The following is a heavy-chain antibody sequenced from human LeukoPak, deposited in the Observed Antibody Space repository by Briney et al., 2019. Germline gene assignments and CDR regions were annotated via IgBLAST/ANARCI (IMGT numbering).Heavy chain of an antibody. Sequence: GGSLRLSCAASGFTVSSNYMSWVRQAPGKGLEWVSVIYSGGGTYYADSVKGRFTISRDNSKNTLYLQMNGLRAEDTAVYYCARGGVGMYYFDYWGQGTLVTVSS. J-gene: IGHJ4*02. CDR1: GFTVSSNY. V-gene: IGHV3-53*01. CDR3: ARGGVGMYYFDY. D-gene: IGHD2-21*01. CDR2: IYSGGGT.